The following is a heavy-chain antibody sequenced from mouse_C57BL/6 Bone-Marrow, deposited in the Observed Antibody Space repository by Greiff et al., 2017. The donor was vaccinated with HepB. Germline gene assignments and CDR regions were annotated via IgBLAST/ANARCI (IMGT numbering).Heavy chain of an antibody. CDR1: GFNIKDDY. CDR3: THQFTTVGAMDY. CDR2: IDPENGDT. Sequence: VHVKQSGAELVRPGASVKLSCTASGFNIKDDYMHWVKQRPEQGLEWIGWIDPENGDTEYASKFQGKATITADTSSNTAYLQLSSLTSEDTAVYYCTHQFTTVGAMDYWGQGTSVTVSS. J-gene: IGHJ4*01. V-gene: IGHV14-4*01. D-gene: IGHD1-1*01.